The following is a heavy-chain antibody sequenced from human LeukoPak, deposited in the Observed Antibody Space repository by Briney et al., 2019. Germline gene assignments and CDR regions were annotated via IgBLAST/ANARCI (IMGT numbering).Heavy chain of an antibody. Sequence: GESLKISCKGSGYSFTSYWIGWVRQMPGKGLEWMGIIYPGDSDTRYSPSFQGQVTISADKSISTAYLQWSSLKASDTAMYYCARLCYCGSGSYSGYTPWGQGTLVTVSP. D-gene: IGHD3-10*01. CDR1: GYSFTSYW. J-gene: IGHJ4*02. CDR2: IYPGDSDT. V-gene: IGHV5-51*01. CDR3: ARLCYCGSGSYSGYTP.